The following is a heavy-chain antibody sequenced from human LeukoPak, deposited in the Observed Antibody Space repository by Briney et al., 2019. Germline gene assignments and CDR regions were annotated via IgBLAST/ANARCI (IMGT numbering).Heavy chain of an antibody. CDR1: GFSFGDYA. CDR3: AKDQDFWSPIYYFDY. V-gene: IGHV3-23*01. J-gene: IGHJ4*02. Sequence: PGGSLRLSCAASGFSFGDYAMGWVRQAPGKGLEWVSAISGSGGSTYYADSVKGRFTISRDNSKNTLYLQMNSLRAEDTAVYYCAKDQDFWSPIYYFDYWGQGTLVTVSS. CDR2: ISGSGGST. D-gene: IGHD3-3*01.